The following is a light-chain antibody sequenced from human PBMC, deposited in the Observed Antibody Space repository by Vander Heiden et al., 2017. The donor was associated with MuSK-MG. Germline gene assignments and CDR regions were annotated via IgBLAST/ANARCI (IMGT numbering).Light chain of an antibody. J-gene: IGLJ2*01. Sequence: VSVALGQTVRITCQGDSLRSYYASWYQQKPGQAPVLVIYGKNNRPSGIPDRFSGSSSGNTASLNITGAQAEDEADYYCNSRDSSGNHLGVFGGGTKLTVL. CDR3: NSRDSSGNHLGV. CDR1: SLRSYY. CDR2: GKN. V-gene: IGLV3-19*01.